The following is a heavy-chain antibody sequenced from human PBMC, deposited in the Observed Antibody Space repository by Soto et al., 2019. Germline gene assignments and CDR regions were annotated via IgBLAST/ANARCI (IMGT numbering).Heavy chain of an antibody. Sequence: PSETLSLTCTVSGGSISSSSYYWGWIRQPPGKGLEWIGSIYYSGSTYYNPSLKSRVTISVDTSKNQFSLKLSSVTAADTAVYYCARLKPSTVTLYYYYYLDVWGKGTTVTVSS. V-gene: IGHV4-39*01. CDR2: IYYSGST. D-gene: IGHD4-17*01. CDR1: GGSISSSSYY. CDR3: ARLKPSTVTLYYYYYLDV. J-gene: IGHJ6*03.